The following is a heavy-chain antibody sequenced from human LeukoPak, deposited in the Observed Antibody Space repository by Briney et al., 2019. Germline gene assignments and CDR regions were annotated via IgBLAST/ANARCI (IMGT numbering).Heavy chain of an antibody. CDR3: AREVVAATGWFDP. V-gene: IGHV4-38-2*02. D-gene: IGHD2-15*01. Sequence: SETLSLTCTVSGYSISSGYYWGWIRQPPGKGLEWIGSIYHSGSTYYNPSLKSRVTISVDTSKNQFSLKLSSVTAADTAVYYCAREVVAATGWFDPWGQGTLVTVSS. CDR1: GYSISSGYY. CDR2: IYHSGST. J-gene: IGHJ5*02.